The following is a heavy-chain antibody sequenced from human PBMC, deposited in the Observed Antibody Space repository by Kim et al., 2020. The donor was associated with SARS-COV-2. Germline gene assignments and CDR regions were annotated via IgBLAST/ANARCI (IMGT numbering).Heavy chain of an antibody. CDR2: ISYDGRNT. V-gene: IGHV3-30-3*01. CDR3: ARGNYYESMSLSDYYDGMDV. D-gene: IGHD3-22*01. CDR1: GLNFDNST. J-gene: IGHJ6*02. Sequence: GSLRLSCAASGLNFDNSTMNWVRQTPGKGLEWVAVISYDGRNTYYADSVKGRFTISRDNAKSTLYLEIKSLRVEDTALYYCARGNYYESMSLSDYYDGMDVWGQGTTVTVSS.